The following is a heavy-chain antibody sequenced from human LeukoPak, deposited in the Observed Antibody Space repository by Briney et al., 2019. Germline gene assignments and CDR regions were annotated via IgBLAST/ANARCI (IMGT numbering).Heavy chain of an antibody. V-gene: IGHV4-31*03. Sequence: SETLSLTCTVSGGSISSGDYYWSWIRQHPGKGLEWIGYIYYSGSTYYNPSLKSRVTISVDTSKNQFSLKLSSVTAADTAVYYCARQVGANGDYWGQGTLVTVSS. CDR1: GGSISSGDYY. CDR2: IYYSGST. CDR3: ARQVGANGDY. D-gene: IGHD1-26*01. J-gene: IGHJ4*02.